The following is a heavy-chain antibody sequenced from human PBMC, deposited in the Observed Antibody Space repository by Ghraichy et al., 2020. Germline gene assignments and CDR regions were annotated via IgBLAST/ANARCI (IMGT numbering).Heavy chain of an antibody. D-gene: IGHD4/OR15-4a*01. CDR3: ARDLSPWCHGDY. V-gene: IGHV3-30*04. CDR2: ISHDGNKK. Sequence: GGSLRLSCAASGFTFSTYSMHWVRQAPGKGLEWVAVISHDGNKKYYADSVKGRFTISRDNSKNTLYLQTNSLRAEDTAVYYCARDLSPWCHGDYWGQGTLVTVSS. CDR1: GFTFSTYS. J-gene: IGHJ4*02.